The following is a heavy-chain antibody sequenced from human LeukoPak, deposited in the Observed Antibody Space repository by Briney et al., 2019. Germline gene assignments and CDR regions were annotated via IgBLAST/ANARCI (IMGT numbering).Heavy chain of an antibody. J-gene: IGHJ4*02. Sequence: ASVKLSCKTSGYSFTDCYIHWRRQAPRQGLEWMGWFRTNSGGTHYAPKFQDSVTMTRDTSISTAYMELSRLTSDDTAVYYCANSPGQWLEFDYWGQGTLVTVSS. CDR1: GYSFTDCY. CDR2: FRTNSGGT. D-gene: IGHD6-19*01. CDR3: ANSPGQWLEFDY. V-gene: IGHV1-2*02.